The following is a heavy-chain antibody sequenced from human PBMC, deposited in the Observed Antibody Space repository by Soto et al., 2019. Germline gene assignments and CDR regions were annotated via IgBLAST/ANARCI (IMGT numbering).Heavy chain of an antibody. CDR2: ISYDGSNK. CDR3: ARDMELLDYYGMDV. V-gene: IGHV3-30-3*01. J-gene: IGHJ6*02. D-gene: IGHD1-26*01. CDR1: GFTFSSYA. Sequence: GSLRLSCAASGFTFSSYAMHWVRQAPGKGLEWVAVISYDGSNKYYADSVKGRFTISRDNSKNTLYLQMNSLRAEDTAVYYCARDMELLDYYGMDVWGQGTTVTVSS.